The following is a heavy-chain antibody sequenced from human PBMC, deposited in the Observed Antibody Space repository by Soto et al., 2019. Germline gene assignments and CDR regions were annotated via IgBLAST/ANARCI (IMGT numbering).Heavy chain of an antibody. Sequence: SETLSLTCTVSGGSISSGGYFWNWIRQHPGKGLEWIGYIYYSGSTYYNPSLKSRVTISLDTSTNQFSLKLNSVTAADTAVSNGASPTQSSPDNLENWGEGAQATV. CDR1: GGSISSGGYF. CDR2: IYYSGST. V-gene: IGHV4-31*03. CDR3: ASPTQSSPDNLEN. J-gene: IGHJ4*02. D-gene: IGHD6-13*01.